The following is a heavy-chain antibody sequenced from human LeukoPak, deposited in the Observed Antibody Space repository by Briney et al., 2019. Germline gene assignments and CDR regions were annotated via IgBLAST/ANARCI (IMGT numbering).Heavy chain of an antibody. V-gene: IGHV1-46*01. Sequence: GASVKVCCKASGYTFTSYYMHWVRQAPGQGPEWMGIINPSGGSTSYAQKFQGRVTMTRDTSTSTVYMELSSLRSEDTAVYYCARCSGTTDYGMDVWGKGTTVTVSS. J-gene: IGHJ6*04. CDR3: ARCSGTTDYGMDV. CDR1: GYTFTSYY. CDR2: INPSGGST. D-gene: IGHD1-1*01.